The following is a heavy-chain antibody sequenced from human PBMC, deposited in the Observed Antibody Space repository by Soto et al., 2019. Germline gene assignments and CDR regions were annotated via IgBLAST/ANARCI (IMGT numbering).Heavy chain of an antibody. CDR2: ISWNSGSI. V-gene: IGHV3-9*01. Sequence: EVQLVESGGGLVQPGRSLRLSCAASGFTFDDYAMHWVRQAPGKGLEWVSGISWNSGSIGYADSVKGRFTISRDNAKNSLYLQMNSLRAEDTALYYCAKDKAAAGPGDHDAFDIWGQGTMVTVSS. CDR1: GFTFDDYA. D-gene: IGHD6-13*01. CDR3: AKDKAAAGPGDHDAFDI. J-gene: IGHJ3*02.